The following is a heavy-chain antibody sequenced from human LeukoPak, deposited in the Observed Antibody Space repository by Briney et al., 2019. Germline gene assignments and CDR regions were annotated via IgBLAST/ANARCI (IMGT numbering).Heavy chain of an antibody. J-gene: IGHJ4*02. D-gene: IGHD2-2*01. CDR3: ARDMHSSYEY. CDR2: IKQDGGEK. Sequence: GGSLGLSCAASGFTFSAYWMSWLRQAPGRGLEWVASIKQDGGEKYYVDSVMGRFTISKDNAKNSLYLQMNSLRVEDTAVYYCARDMHSSYEYWGQGTLVSVSS. V-gene: IGHV3-7*05. CDR1: GFTFSAYW.